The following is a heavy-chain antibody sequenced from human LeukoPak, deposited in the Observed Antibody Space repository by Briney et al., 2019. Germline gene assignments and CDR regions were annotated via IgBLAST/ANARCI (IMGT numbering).Heavy chain of an antibody. V-gene: IGHV3-74*01. D-gene: IGHD1/OR15-1a*01. J-gene: IGHJ6*03. CDR1: GFTFGSYW. CDR3: TRGMRTTNYYYMDV. Sequence: GGSLRLSCAASGFTFGSYWMHWVRQAPGKGLVWVSRINTDESSTIYADSVKGRFTISRDNAKNTLYLQMNSLRADDTAVYYCTRGMRTTNYYYMDVWGKGTTITVPS. CDR2: INTDESST.